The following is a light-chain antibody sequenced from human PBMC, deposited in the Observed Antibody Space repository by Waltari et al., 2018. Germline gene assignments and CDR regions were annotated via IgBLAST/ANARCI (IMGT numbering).Light chain of an antibody. CDR2: SAS. Sequence: DIQMTQSPSSLSASIGDRITLSCRANQTINKFLNWYQQKGSKAPKLLIFSASSLQSGVPLSFSGSGSGTDFTLTISSLQPEDFATYYCQQTYSIPYTFGQGTNLEI. V-gene: IGKV1-39*01. J-gene: IGKJ2*01. CDR1: QTINKF. CDR3: QQTYSIPYT.